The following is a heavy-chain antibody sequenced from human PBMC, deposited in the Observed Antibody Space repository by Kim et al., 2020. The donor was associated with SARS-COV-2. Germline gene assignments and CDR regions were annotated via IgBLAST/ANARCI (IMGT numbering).Heavy chain of an antibody. Sequence: SVKVSCKASGFTFTSSAMQWVRQARGQRLEWIGWIVVGSGNTNYAQKFQERVTITRDMSTSTAYMELSSLRSEDTAVYYCAAVVLGCSSTSCPPLTGIDPWGQGTLVTVSS. V-gene: IGHV1-58*02. CDR3: AAVVLGCSSTSCPPLTGIDP. J-gene: IGHJ5*02. CDR2: IVVGSGNT. D-gene: IGHD2-2*01. CDR1: GFTFTSSA.